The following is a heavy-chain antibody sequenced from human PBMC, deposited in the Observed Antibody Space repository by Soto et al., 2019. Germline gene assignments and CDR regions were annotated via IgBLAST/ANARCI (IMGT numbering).Heavy chain of an antibody. Sequence: QVQLQESGPGLVKPSETLSLTCTVSGGSISSYYWSWIRQPPGKGLEWIGYIYYSGSTNYNPSLKSRVTISVDTSKNQFSLKLSSVTAADTAVYYCARDQGIAVAFDPWGQGTLVTVSS. CDR1: GGSISSYY. J-gene: IGHJ5*02. CDR2: IYYSGST. D-gene: IGHD6-19*01. CDR3: ARDQGIAVAFDP. V-gene: IGHV4-59*01.